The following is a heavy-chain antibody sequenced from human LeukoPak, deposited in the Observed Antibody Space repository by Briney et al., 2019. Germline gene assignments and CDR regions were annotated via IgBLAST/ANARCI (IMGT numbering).Heavy chain of an antibody. CDR3: ARTAVAGSYYYYMDV. V-gene: IGHV4-38-2*01. CDR1: GYSISSGYY. CDR2: SYHSGST. J-gene: IGHJ6*03. Sequence: PSETLSLTCAVSGYSISSGYYWGWIRQPPGKGLEWIGSSYHSGSTYYNPSLKSRVTISVDTSKNQFSLKLSSVTAADTAVYYCARTAVAGSYYYYMDVWGKGTTVTVSS. D-gene: IGHD6-19*01.